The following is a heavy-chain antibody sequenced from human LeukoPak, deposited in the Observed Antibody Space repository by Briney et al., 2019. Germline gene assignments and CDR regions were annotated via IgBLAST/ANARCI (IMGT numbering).Heavy chain of an antibody. D-gene: IGHD3-10*01. CDR1: GYTFTSYG. CDR2: ISAYNGNT. J-gene: IGHJ6*03. CDR3: AREPGYYYYYMDV. Sequence: ASVKVSCKASGYTFTSYGMSWVRQAPGQGLEWMGWISAYNGNTNYAQKLQGRVTITADKSTSTAYMELSSLRSEDTAVYYCAREPGYYYYYMDVWGKGTTVTVSS. V-gene: IGHV1-18*01.